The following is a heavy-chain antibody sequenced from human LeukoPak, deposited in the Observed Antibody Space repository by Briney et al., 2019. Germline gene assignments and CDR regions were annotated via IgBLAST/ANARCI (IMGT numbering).Heavy chain of an antibody. CDR1: GGTFSSYA. CDR3: ARAYYYGSGSQQWSYYFDY. Sequence: SVKVSCKASGGTFSSYAISWVRQAPGQGLEWMGRIIPIFGTANHAQKFQGRVTITTDESTSTAYMELSSLRSEDTAVYYCARAYYYGSGSQQWSYYFDYWGQGTLVTVSS. V-gene: IGHV1-69*05. CDR2: IIPIFGTA. J-gene: IGHJ4*02. D-gene: IGHD3-10*01.